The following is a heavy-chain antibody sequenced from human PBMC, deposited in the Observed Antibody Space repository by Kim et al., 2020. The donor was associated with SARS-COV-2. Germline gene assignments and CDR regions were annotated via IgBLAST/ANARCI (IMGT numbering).Heavy chain of an antibody. CDR3: AGGYNYGSQNFDC. J-gene: IGHJ4*02. Sequence: GGSLRLSCAASGFTFSNFWMHWVRQAPGKGLVWVSRINSDGSSTTYADSVKGRFAISRDNARNTLYLQMNSLRAEDTAVYYCAGGYNYGSQNFDCWGQGTLGTVSS. V-gene: IGHV3-74*01. D-gene: IGHD5-18*01. CDR2: INSDGSST. CDR1: GFTFSNFW.